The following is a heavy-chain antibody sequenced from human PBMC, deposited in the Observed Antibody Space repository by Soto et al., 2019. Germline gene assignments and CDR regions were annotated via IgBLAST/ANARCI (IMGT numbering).Heavy chain of an antibody. J-gene: IGHJ5*02. CDR3: ARRVPFGRGYYTDWFDP. CDR1: GYTFTIYG. Sequence: GASVKVSCKASGYTFTIYGISCVLQSPLQGLEWMGWISAYNGNTNYAQKLQGRVTMTTDTSTSTAYMELRSLRSDDTAVYYCARRVPFGRGYYTDWFDPWGQGTLVTVSS. D-gene: IGHD3-3*01. V-gene: IGHV1-18*04. CDR2: ISAYNGNT.